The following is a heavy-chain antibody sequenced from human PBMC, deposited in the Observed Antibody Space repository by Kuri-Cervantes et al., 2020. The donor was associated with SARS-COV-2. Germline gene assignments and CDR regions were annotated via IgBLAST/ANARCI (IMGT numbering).Heavy chain of an antibody. J-gene: IGHJ3*01. CDR3: ARAKLGGYDAFDL. Sequence: GGSLRLSCAASGFTFRSYSMNWVRQTPGKGLEWVSSIDSSSDYIYYADSVKGRFTISRGNANNSLSLQMNSLGAEDTAVYYCARAKLGGYDAFDLWGQGTMVTVSS. V-gene: IGHV3-21*01. CDR2: IDSSSDYI. CDR1: GFTFRSYS. D-gene: IGHD3-22*01.